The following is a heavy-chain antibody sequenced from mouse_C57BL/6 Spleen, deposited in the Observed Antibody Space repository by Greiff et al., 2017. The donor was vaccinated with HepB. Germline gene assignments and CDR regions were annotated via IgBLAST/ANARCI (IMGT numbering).Heavy chain of an antibody. J-gene: IGHJ3*01. D-gene: IGHD1-1*01. CDR2: IDPSDSYT. Sequence: VQLQQPGAELVMPGASVKLSCKASGYTFTSYWMHWVKQRPGQGLEWIGEIDPSDSYTNYNQKFKGESTLTVDKSSSTAYMQLSSLSSEDCAVYYCARSGYYGSSSWFAYWGQGTLVTVSA. CDR3: ARSGYYGSSSWFAY. V-gene: IGHV1-69*01. CDR1: GYTFTSYW.